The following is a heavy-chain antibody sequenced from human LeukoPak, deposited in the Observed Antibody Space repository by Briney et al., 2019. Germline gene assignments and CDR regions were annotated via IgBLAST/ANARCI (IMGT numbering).Heavy chain of an antibody. J-gene: IGHJ4*02. Sequence: SETLSLTCTVSGGSISSYYWSWIRQPPGKGLEWIGYIYYSGSTNYNPSLKSRVTISVDTSKNQFSLKLSSVTAADTAVYYCARARYYDFPFDYWGQGILVTVSS. D-gene: IGHD3-3*01. V-gene: IGHV4-59*01. CDR2: IYYSGST. CDR1: GGSISSYY. CDR3: ARARYYDFPFDY.